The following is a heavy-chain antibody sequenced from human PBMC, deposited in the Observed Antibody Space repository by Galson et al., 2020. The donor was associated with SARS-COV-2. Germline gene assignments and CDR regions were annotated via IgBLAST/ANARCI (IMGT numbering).Heavy chain of an antibody. V-gene: IGHV4-38-2*01. CDR3: ARQGVTMIFLLTGRGWSFDL. CDR2: VYPGGSA. D-gene: IGHD2-8*02. J-gene: IGHJ2*01. Sequence: IHQTPESALQELKSVYPGGSAYNNPSLTGRPTISLDTPKNQFSLRLTSVTAADTALYYCARQGVTMIFLLTGRGWSFDLWGRGTLVSVSS.